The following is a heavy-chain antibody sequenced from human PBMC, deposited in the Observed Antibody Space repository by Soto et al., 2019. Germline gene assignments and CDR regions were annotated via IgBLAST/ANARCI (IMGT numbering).Heavy chain of an antibody. D-gene: IGHD1-1*01. CDR1: GGTFSTYA. Sequence: QVQLVQSGAEVKKPGSSVKVSCKCSGGTFSTYAVSWVRQSPGHGLEWMGGIVPFFGTTNYAQKFQGRLTITAGESTSTAYMELNPLTAADTAVYFCARAAQTRNNWNDLGNCFDPWGQGTLVTVSS. CDR2: IVPFFGTT. CDR3: ARAAQTRNNWNDLGNCFDP. V-gene: IGHV1-69*01. J-gene: IGHJ5*02.